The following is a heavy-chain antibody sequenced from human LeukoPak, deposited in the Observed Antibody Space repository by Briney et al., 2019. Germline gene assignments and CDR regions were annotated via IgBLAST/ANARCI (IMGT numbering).Heavy chain of an antibody. CDR1: GFTFSSYW. D-gene: IGHD3-10*01. J-gene: IGHJ6*02. CDR2: INSDGSST. V-gene: IGHV3-74*01. CDR3: AREITGTRTYYYGSGSHYGMDV. Sequence: GGSLRLSCAASGFTFSSYWMHWVRQAPGKGLVWVSRINSDGSSTSYADSVKGRFTISRDNAKNTLYLQMNSLRAEDTAVYYCAREITGTRTYYYGSGSHYGMDVWGQGTTVTVSS.